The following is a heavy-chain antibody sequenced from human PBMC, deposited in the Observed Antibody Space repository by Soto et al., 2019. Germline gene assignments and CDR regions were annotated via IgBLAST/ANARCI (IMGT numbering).Heavy chain of an antibody. CDR3: AKDTTIFGVVITPNYYYYYGMDV. D-gene: IGHD3-3*01. Sequence: GGSLRLSCVASGFTFSSYGMHWVREAPGKGLEWVAVISYDGSNKYYADSVKGRFTISRDNSKNTLYLQMNSLRAEDTAVYYCAKDTTIFGVVITPNYYYYYGMDVWGQGTTVTVSS. CDR2: ISYDGSNK. J-gene: IGHJ6*02. CDR1: GFTFSSYG. V-gene: IGHV3-30*18.